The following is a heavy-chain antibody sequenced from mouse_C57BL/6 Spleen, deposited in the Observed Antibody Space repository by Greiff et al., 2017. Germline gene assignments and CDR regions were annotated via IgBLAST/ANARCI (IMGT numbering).Heavy chain of an antibody. J-gene: IGHJ3*01. Sequence: DVQLQESGPELVKPGDSVKISCKASGYSFTGYFMNWVMQSHGKSLEWIGRINPYNGDTFYNQKFKGKATLTVDKSSSTAHMELRSLTSEDSAVYYCADYDYDGGGFAYWGQGTLVTVSA. CDR3: ADYDYDGGGFAY. V-gene: IGHV1-20*01. CDR2: INPYNGDT. D-gene: IGHD2-4*01. CDR1: GYSFTGYF.